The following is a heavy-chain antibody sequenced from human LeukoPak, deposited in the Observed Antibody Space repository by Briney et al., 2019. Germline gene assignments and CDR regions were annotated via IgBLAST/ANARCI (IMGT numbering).Heavy chain of an antibody. J-gene: IGHJ5*02. CDR1: GGSFRGYY. V-gene: IGHV4-34*01. D-gene: IGHD2-2*01. CDR2: INHSGST. CDR3: ARGGWTVPAAIVDWLDP. Sequence: KPSETLSLTCAVYGGSFRGYYWSWIRQPPGKGLEWIGEINHSGSTNYNPSLKSRVTISVDTSKNQFSLKLSSVTAADTAVYYCARGGWTVPAAIVDWLDPWGQGTLVTVSS.